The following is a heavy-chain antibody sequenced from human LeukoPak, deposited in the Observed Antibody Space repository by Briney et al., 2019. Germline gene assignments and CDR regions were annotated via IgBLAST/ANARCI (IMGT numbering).Heavy chain of an antibody. CDR2: INPNSGGT. D-gene: IGHD1-26*01. Sequence: ASVKVSCKASGYTFTGYYMHWVRQAPGQGLEWMGWINPNSGGTNYAQKFQGRVTMTRDTSISTAYMELSRLRSDDTAVYYCARVGKSIVGATRLDYWGQGTLVTVSS. J-gene: IGHJ4*02. CDR1: GYTFTGYY. CDR3: ARVGKSIVGATRLDY. V-gene: IGHV1-2*02.